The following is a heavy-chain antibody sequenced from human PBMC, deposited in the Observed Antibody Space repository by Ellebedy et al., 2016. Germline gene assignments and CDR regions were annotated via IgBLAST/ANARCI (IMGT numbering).Heavy chain of an antibody. D-gene: IGHD3-3*01. CDR1: GFTFSSYS. J-gene: IGHJ4*02. CDR3: ARDGSEWSRDY. Sequence: GESLKISCAASGFTFSSYSMNWVRQAPGKGLEWVSSISSSSSYIYYADSVKGRFIISRDNAKNSLFLQMNSLRVEDTAVYYCARDGSEWSRDYWGQGTLVTVSS. V-gene: IGHV3-21*01. CDR2: ISSSSSYI.